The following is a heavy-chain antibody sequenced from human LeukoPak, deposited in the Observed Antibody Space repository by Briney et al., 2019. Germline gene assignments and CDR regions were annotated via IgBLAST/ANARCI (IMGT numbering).Heavy chain of an antibody. Sequence: GGSLRLSCAASGFTFSSYAMSWVRQAPGKGLEWVSAISYSVDNTYYADSVKGRFTISRDNSKNTLYLQMNSLRAEDTAVYYCAKDDYGCWFDPWGQGTLVAVPS. CDR1: GFTFSSYA. CDR3: AKDDYGCWFDP. J-gene: IGHJ5*02. D-gene: IGHD4/OR15-4a*01. V-gene: IGHV3-23*01. CDR2: ISYSVDNT.